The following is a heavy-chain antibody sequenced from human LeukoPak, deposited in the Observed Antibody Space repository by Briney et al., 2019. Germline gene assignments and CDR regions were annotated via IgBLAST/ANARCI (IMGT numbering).Heavy chain of an antibody. CDR3: ARTPRGSSSGVDY. J-gene: IGHJ4*02. CDR2: IYYSGST. V-gene: IGHV4-59*06. CDR1: GGSISSYY. D-gene: IGHD6-6*01. Sequence: SETLSLTCTVSGGSISSYYWSWIRQHPGKGLEWIGYIYYSGSTYYNPSLKSRVTISVDTSKNQFSLKLSSVTAADTAVYYCARTPRGSSSGVDYWGQGTLVTVSS.